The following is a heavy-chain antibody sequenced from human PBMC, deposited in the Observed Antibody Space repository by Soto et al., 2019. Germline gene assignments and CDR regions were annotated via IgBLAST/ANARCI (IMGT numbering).Heavy chain of an antibody. V-gene: IGHV1-18*01. D-gene: IGHD3-22*01. CDR1: GYTFTSYG. CDR3: ARAYYYDSSGYAPAFDI. Sequence: ASVKVSCKASGYTFTSYGISWVRQAPGQGLEWMGWISAYNGNTNYAQKLQGRVTMTTDTSTSTAYMELSSLRSEDTAVYYCARAYYYDSSGYAPAFDIWGQGTMVTVSS. CDR2: ISAYNGNT. J-gene: IGHJ3*02.